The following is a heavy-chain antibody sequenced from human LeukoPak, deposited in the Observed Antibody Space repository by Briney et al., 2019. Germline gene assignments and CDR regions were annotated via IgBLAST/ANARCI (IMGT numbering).Heavy chain of an antibody. CDR2: INSDGSST. D-gene: IGHD6-19*01. J-gene: IGHJ6*03. CDR3: AREGGYSSGWPYYYYYYYMDV. Sequence: PGGSLRLSCAASGFTFSSYWMHWVRQAPGKGLVWVSRINSDGSSTSYADSVKGRFTISRDNAKNTLYLQMNSLRAEDTAVYYCAREGGYSSGWPYYYYYYYMDVWGKGTTVTVSS. CDR1: GFTFSSYW. V-gene: IGHV3-74*01.